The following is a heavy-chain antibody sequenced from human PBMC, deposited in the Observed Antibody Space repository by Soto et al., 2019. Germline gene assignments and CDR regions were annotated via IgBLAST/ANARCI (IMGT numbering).Heavy chain of an antibody. CDR3: ARGGYYYDSSAYYRPFDF. V-gene: IGHV1-8*01. CDR2: MNPNSGNT. CDR1: GYTFTSYD. J-gene: IGHJ4*02. D-gene: IGHD3-22*01. Sequence: ASVKVSCKASGYTFTSYDINWVRQATGQGLEWMGWMNPNSGNTGYAQKFQGRVTMTRSTSISTAYMELSSLRSEDTAVYYCARGGYYYDSSAYYRPFDFWGQGTLVTVSS.